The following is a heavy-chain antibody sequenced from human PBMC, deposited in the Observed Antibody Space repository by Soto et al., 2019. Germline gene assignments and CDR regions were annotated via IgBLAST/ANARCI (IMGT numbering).Heavy chain of an antibody. CDR2: LYYSGST. CDR1: GGSISSGGYY. Sequence: QLQLPESGPGLVKPSETLSLTCTFSGGSISSGGYYWGWTRQPPGTGLEWIGTLYYSGSTYYNPSLKSRVPISVDTSTNQFSLKLSSVTAADTAVYYCAPSNWFDPRGQGTLVTVSS. CDR3: APSNWFDP. V-gene: IGHV4-39*01. J-gene: IGHJ5*02.